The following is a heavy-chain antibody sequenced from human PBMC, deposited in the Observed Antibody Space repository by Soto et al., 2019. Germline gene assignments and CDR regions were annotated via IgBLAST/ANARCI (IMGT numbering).Heavy chain of an antibody. CDR2: INSDGSST. CDR1: GFTFSSYA. J-gene: IGHJ6*02. CDR3: VRAIGHYGMDV. Sequence: EVQLLESGGGLVQPGGSLRLSCAASGFTFSSYAMSWVRQAPGKGLEWVSHINSDGSSTTYADSVKGRFTISRDNAKNTLYLQMNSLRAEDTAVYYCVRAIGHYGMDVWGRGTTVTVSS. D-gene: IGHD3-22*01. V-gene: IGHV3-74*02.